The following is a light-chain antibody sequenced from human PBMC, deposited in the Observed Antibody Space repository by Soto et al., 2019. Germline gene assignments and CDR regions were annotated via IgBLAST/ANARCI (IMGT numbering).Light chain of an antibody. Sequence: EIVLTQSPGTLSLSPGERATLSCRASQSVSARYVAWYQQKPGQAPRLLIYATSSRATGIPDRFSGSGSGTDFTLSISRVEPEDFAVYFCQRFDNSPPYTFGQGTKLEI. V-gene: IGKV3-20*01. CDR1: QSVSARY. CDR2: ATS. CDR3: QRFDNSPPYT. J-gene: IGKJ2*01.